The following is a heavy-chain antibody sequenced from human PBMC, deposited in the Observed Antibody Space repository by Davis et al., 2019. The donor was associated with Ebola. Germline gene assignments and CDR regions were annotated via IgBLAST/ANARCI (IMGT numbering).Heavy chain of an antibody. CDR2: FNPNSGGT. D-gene: IGHD1-1*01. Sequence: ASVKVSCKASGYTFTGYYMHWVRQAPGQGLEWMGRFNPNSGGTNFEQKFQDRFTMTWDTSVTTAYMELSRLRSDDTSIYHCARDGWTTGIDFWGRGTLVTVSS. CDR1: GYTFTGYY. V-gene: IGHV1-2*06. J-gene: IGHJ4*02. CDR3: ARDGWTTGIDF.